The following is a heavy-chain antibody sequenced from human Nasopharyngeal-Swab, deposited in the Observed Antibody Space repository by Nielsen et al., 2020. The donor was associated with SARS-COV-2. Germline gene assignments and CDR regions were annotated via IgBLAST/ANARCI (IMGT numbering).Heavy chain of an antibody. CDR2: IYSGGST. V-gene: IGHV3-53*01. CDR1: GFTFSSYS. J-gene: IGHJ6*03. CDR3: AGAGPRAYYYYMDV. Sequence: GGSLRLSCAASGFTFSSYSMNWVRQAPGKGLEWVSVIYSGGSTYYADSVKGRFTISRDNSKNTLYLQMNSLRAEDTAVYYCAGAGPRAYYYYMDVWGKGTTVTVSS.